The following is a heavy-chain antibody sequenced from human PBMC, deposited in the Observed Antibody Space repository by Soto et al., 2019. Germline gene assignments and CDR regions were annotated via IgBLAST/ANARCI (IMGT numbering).Heavy chain of an antibody. CDR2: ISYDGSNK. V-gene: IGHV3-30*18. CDR1: GFTFSSYG. D-gene: IGHD4-17*01. Sequence: GGSLRLSCAASGFTFSSYGMHWVRQAPGKGLEWVAVISYDGSNKYYADSVKGRFTISRDNSKNTLYLQMNSLRAEDTAVYYCAKETDGDYVFDYWGQGTLVTVSS. J-gene: IGHJ4*02. CDR3: AKETDGDYVFDY.